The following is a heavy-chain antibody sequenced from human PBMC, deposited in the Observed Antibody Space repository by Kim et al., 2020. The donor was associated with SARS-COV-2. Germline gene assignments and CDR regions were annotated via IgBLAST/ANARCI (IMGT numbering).Heavy chain of an antibody. Sequence: GGSLRLSCAASGFTFSSYWMHWVRQAPGKGLVWVSRINSDGSSTSYADSVKGRFTISRDNAKNTLYLQINSLRAEDTAVYYCARAPLEKSYDFWSGYFFDYWGQGTLVTVSS. CDR2: INSDGSST. CDR3: ARAPLEKSYDFWSGYFFDY. J-gene: IGHJ4*02. V-gene: IGHV3-74*01. CDR1: GFTFSSYW. D-gene: IGHD3-3*01.